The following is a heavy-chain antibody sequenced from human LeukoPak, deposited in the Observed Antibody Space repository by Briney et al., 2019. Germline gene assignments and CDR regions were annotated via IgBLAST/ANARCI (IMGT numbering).Heavy chain of an antibody. CDR3: ARQGYGGNSLALEY. CDR1: GFTPSSHG. CDR2: ISDDGINK. D-gene: IGHD4-23*01. J-gene: IGHJ4*02. V-gene: IGHV3-33*01. Sequence: AGKSLRLSCAASGFTPSSHGMHWVRQAPGKGLEWVAVISDDGINKYYADSVKGRFTISRDDSKSTVYLQMNNLRADDTAVYYCARQGYGGNSLALEYWGQGTLVTVAS.